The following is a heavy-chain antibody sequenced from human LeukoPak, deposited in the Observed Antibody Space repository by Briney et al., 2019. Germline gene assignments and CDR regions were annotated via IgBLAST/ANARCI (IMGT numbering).Heavy chain of an antibody. CDR1: GFTFSSYS. J-gene: IGHJ4*02. CDR3: ARDLRVTTPDW. Sequence: GGSLRLSCAASGFTFSSYSMNWVRQAPGKGLEWVSSISSSSSYIYYADSVKGRFSISRDNAKNSLYLQMNSLRAEDTAVYYCARDLRVTTPDWWGQGTLVTVSS. D-gene: IGHD4-17*01. CDR2: ISSSSSYI. V-gene: IGHV3-21*01.